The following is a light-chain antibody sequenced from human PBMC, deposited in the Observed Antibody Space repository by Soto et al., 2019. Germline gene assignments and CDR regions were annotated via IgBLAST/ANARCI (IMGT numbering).Light chain of an antibody. V-gene: IGKV3-15*01. CDR2: GAS. J-gene: IGKJ1*01. Sequence: EIVVTQSPATLSVSPGERATLSCRASQSVSSNLAWYQQKPGQAPRLPIYGASTRATGIPARFSGSGSVTEFPLTISGLESEDFAVYYCQQYNNWPPWTFGQGTKLDIK. CDR3: QQYNNWPPWT. CDR1: QSVSSN.